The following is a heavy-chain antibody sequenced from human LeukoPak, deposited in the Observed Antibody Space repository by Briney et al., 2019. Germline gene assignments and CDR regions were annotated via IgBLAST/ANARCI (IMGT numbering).Heavy chain of an antibody. D-gene: IGHD2-2*01. CDR2: INPNSGGT. Sequence: ASVKVSCKASGYTLTGYYMRWVRQAPGQGLEWMGRINPNSGGTNYAQKFQGRVTMTRDTSISTAYMELSRLRSDDTAVYYCASLGYCSSTSCSSYYFDYWGQGTLVTVSS. V-gene: IGHV1-2*06. CDR1: GYTLTGYY. J-gene: IGHJ4*02. CDR3: ASLGYCSSTSCSSYYFDY.